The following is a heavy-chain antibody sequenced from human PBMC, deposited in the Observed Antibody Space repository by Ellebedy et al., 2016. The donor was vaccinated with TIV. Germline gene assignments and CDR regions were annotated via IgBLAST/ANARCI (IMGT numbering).Heavy chain of an antibody. CDR1: GFTSSDYY. D-gene: IGHD3-16*01. Sequence: GESLKISCAASGFTSSDYYMSWIRQAPGKGLEWVSYISSGGSTMKYADSAKGRFTISRDNADNALYLQMNSLRAEDTAIYYCARDSKGGGWYYGMDVWGQGTTVTVSS. CDR2: ISSGGSTM. CDR3: ARDSKGGGWYYGMDV. J-gene: IGHJ6*02. V-gene: IGHV3-11*04.